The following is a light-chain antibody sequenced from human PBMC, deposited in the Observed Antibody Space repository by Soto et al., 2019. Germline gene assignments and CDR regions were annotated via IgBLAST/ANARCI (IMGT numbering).Light chain of an antibody. J-gene: IGKJ4*01. CDR2: SAS. V-gene: IGKV1-27*01. CDR3: PKYNLPPLT. Sequence: DVQMTQSPSSLSASVGDRVTITCRASQDISNFLAWYQQKPGKVPKLLIFSASTLLSGVPSRFSGSGSGTDFTLTINCLQAEDVANYYCPKYNLPPLTFGGGTKVEI. CDR1: QDISNF.